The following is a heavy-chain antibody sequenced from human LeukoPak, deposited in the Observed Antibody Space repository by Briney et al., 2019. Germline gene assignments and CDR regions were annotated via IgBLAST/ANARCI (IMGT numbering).Heavy chain of an antibody. CDR1: GYTFHSYW. Sequence: GESLKISCKGSGYTFHSYWIAWVRQMPGKGLEWMGIIYPGDSDTRYSPSFQGQVTISADKSISTAYLQWSSLKASDTAMYYCASQSMGGFEYPDAFDIWGQGTMVTVSS. J-gene: IGHJ3*02. V-gene: IGHV5-51*01. D-gene: IGHD3-16*01. CDR3: ASQSMGGFEYPDAFDI. CDR2: IYPGDSDT.